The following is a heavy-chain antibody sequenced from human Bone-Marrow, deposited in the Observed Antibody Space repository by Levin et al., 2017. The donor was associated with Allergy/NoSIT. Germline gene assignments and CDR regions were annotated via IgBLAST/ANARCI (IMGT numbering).Heavy chain of an antibody. CDR3: ARDLSSSWYYYYYGMDV. CDR1: GFTFRSYS. Sequence: LSLPCAASGFTFRSYSMNWVRQAPGKGLEWVSSISSSSSYIYYADSVKGRFTISRDNAKNSLYLQMNSLRAEDTAVYYCARDLSSSWYYYYYGMDVWGQGTTVTVSS. D-gene: IGHD6-13*01. V-gene: IGHV3-21*01. J-gene: IGHJ6*02. CDR2: ISSSSSYI.